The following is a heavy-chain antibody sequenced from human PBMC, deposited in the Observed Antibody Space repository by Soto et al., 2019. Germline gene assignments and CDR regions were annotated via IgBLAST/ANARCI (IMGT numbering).Heavy chain of an antibody. CDR2: ITISGNDI. V-gene: IGHV3-21*01. D-gene: IGHD2-8*01. CDR3: AKVGVLRTTFRWFDI. CDR1: GFAFQTYT. Sequence: EGQLVESGGGLVKPGGSLRLSCAASGFAFQTYTMEWLRQPPGKGLEWVSSITISGNDIYYADSVKGRFTISRDNGRNSVYLQMNSLRAEDTAVYYCAKVGVLRTTFRWFDIWGQGTLVTVSS. J-gene: IGHJ5*02.